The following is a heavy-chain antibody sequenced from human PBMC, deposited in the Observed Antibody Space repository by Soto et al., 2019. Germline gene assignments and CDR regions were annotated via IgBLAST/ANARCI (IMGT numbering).Heavy chain of an antibody. Sequence: QVQLVQSGAEVKRPGSSVKVSCKASGDTFNFYSINWVRQAPGLGLEWMGRVNPIVSMSNYAQKFQGRVTMAADKSTTPAYMDLSGLRSEDTAIYYCASSYGAGYRAFDYWGQGALVTVSS. V-gene: IGHV1-69*02. J-gene: IGHJ4*02. CDR1: GDTFNFYS. CDR2: VNPIVSMS. D-gene: IGHD3-10*01. CDR3: ASSYGAGYRAFDY.